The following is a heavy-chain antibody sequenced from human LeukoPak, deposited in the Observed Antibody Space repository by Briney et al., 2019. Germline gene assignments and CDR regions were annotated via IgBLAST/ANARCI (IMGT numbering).Heavy chain of an antibody. CDR3: AKDGDDCGTTSCYCDY. CDR2: IHSSGNT. CDR1: GFSVSSKY. Sequence: GGSLRLSCVVSGFSVSSKYVNWVRQAPGKGLEWVSVIHSSGNTYHADPVKGRFTISRDNSKNMVYLQMNSLRVEDTAVYYCAKDGDDCGTTSCYCDYWGQGTLVTVSS. J-gene: IGHJ4*02. V-gene: IGHV3-66*01. D-gene: IGHD2-2*01.